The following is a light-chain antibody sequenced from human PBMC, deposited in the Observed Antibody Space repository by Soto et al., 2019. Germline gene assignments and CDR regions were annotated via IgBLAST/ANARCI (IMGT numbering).Light chain of an antibody. V-gene: IGKV1-5*03. Sequence: DIKMTQSPSTLSAYVGERVTITCRASQSISPWLAWYQKKPGKAPNLLIYRASNLQTGVPSRFSGSGSGTEFTLTINSLQPDDFATYYCQQYRSRPYTFGQGTKLEIE. CDR2: RAS. CDR1: QSISPW. J-gene: IGKJ2*01. CDR3: QQYRSRPYT.